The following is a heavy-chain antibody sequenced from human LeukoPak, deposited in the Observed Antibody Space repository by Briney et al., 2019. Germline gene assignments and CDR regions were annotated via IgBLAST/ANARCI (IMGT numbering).Heavy chain of an antibody. Sequence: AGGSLRLSCAASGFTFDDYAMHWVRQAPGKGLEGVSGISWNSGSIGYADSVKGRFTISRDNAKNSLYLQMNSLRAEDTALYYCAKDIRMGGGYANAMDYWGQGTLVTVSS. CDR3: AKDIRMGGGYANAMDY. CDR1: GFTFDDYA. D-gene: IGHD5-12*01. CDR2: ISWNSGSI. V-gene: IGHV3-9*01. J-gene: IGHJ4*02.